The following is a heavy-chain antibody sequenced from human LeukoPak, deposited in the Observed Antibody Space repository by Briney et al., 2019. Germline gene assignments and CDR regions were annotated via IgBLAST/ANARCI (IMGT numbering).Heavy chain of an antibody. D-gene: IGHD6-13*01. Sequence: SETLSLTCAVSGGSISSGSYSWSWIRQPPGKGLEWIGYIYYSGSTNYNPSLKSRVTISVDTSKNQFSLKLSSVTAADTAVYYCVRDHLAAAGTLGWFDPWGQGTLVTVSS. CDR3: VRDHLAAAGTLGWFDP. CDR1: GGSISSGSYS. CDR2: IYYSGST. J-gene: IGHJ5*02. V-gene: IGHV4-61*01.